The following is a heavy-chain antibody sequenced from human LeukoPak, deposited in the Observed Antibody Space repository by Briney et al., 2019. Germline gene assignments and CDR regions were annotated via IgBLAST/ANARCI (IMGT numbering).Heavy chain of an antibody. J-gene: IGHJ4*02. CDR2: MYDSGST. V-gene: IGHV4-59*01. CDR1: GGSISSYY. Sequence: SGTLSLTCTVSGGSISSYYWSWIRQPPGKGLELIGYMYDSGSTYYNPSLKSRVTISVDTSKNQFSLRLSSVTAADTAVYYCARHGGSYTFDFWGQGVLVTVSS. CDR3: ARHGGSYTFDF. D-gene: IGHD1-26*01.